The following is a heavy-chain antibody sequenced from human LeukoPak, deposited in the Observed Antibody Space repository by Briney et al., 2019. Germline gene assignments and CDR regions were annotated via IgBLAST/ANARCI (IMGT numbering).Heavy chain of an antibody. CDR2: IKEDGSEK. Sequence: GGSLRLSCAASGFTFSSNWMSWVRQAPGKGLEWVANIKEDGSEKYYVDSVKGRLTISRDNAKNSLYLQMNSLRAEDTAVYYCAREGGATDYWGQGTLVTVSS. CDR1: GFTFSSNW. J-gene: IGHJ4*02. D-gene: IGHD1-26*01. V-gene: IGHV3-7*01. CDR3: AREGGATDY.